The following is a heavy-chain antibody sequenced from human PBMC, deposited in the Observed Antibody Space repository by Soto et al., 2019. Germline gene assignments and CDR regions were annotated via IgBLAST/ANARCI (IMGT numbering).Heavy chain of an antibody. CDR1: GGSISSGGYY. V-gene: IGHV4-31*03. CDR3: ARGPPLGY. CDR2: IYYSGST. J-gene: IGHJ4*02. Sequence: QVQLQESGPGLVKPSQTLSLTCTVSGGSISSGGYYWSWIRQHPGKGLEWIGYIYYSGSTYYTPSLKRCVSXSVDTSKNQFSRTLSSVTAADTAVYYCARGPPLGYWGQGTLVTVSS.